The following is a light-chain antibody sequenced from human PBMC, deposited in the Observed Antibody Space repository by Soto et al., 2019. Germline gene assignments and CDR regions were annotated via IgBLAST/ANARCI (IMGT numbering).Light chain of an antibody. V-gene: IGLV2-11*01. Sequence: QSALTQPASVSGSPGQSITISCTGTTSDIGGHKYVSWYQQHPDKAPKVLIFEVSKRPSGVPDRFSGSKSGNTASLTISGLQAEDEADYYCCSYAGSYTYVFGTGTKLTVL. J-gene: IGLJ1*01. CDR2: EVS. CDR3: CSYAGSYTYV. CDR1: TSDIGGHKY.